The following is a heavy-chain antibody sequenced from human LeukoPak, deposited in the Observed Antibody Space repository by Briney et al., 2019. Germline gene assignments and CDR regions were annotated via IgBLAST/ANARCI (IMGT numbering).Heavy chain of an antibody. J-gene: IGHJ4*02. CDR3: ARGEYSSGHFDY. V-gene: IGHV3-33*01. Sequence: GGSLRLSCAASGFTLSSYAMHWVRQAPGKGLEWVALIWFDGSNKYYADSVKGRFTISRDNSKNTLYLQMDSLRAEDTAVYSCARGEYSSGHFDYWGQGTLVTVSS. CDR2: IWFDGSNK. D-gene: IGHD6-19*01. CDR1: GFTLSSYA.